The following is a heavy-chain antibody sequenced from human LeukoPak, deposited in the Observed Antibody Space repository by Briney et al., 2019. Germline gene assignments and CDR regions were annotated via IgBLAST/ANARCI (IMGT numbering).Heavy chain of an antibody. CDR2: ISYDGSNK. CDR1: GFTFRSYG. V-gene: IGHV3-30*18. CDR3: AKDRLGYCSSTSCYTLSY. Sequence: GGALRLSCAASGFTFRSYGMHWVRPAPGKGLAGVAVISYDGSNKYYADSVKGRFTISRDNSKNTLYLQMNSLRAEDTAVYYCAKDRLGYCSSTSCYTLSYWGQGTLVTVSS. D-gene: IGHD2-2*02. J-gene: IGHJ4*02.